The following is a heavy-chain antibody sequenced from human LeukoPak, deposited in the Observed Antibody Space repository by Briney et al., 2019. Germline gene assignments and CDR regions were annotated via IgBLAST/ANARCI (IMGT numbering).Heavy chain of an antibody. CDR3: ARERAGSSWYD. Sequence: ASVKVSCKATSRISWVRQAPGQGLEWMGWIGTYGGDTYYAQKFQGRITMTTDTSTSTAYMELRSLRSDDTAVYYCARERAGSSWYDWGQGTLVTVSS. CDR2: IGTYGGDT. D-gene: IGHD6-13*01. J-gene: IGHJ4*02. V-gene: IGHV1-18*01. CDR1: TSR.